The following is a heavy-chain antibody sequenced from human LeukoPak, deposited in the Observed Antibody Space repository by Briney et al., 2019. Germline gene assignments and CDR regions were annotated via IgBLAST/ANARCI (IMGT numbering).Heavy chain of an antibody. Sequence: ASVKVSCKASGYSFTGYYIHWVRQAPGQGLEWMGRINPNSGDTTYAQKFQGRVTVTRDTSISTAYMELSSLTSDDTAVYYCVRDHDSSGRTDDAFDIWGQGTMVTVPS. D-gene: IGHD3-22*01. CDR1: GYSFTGYY. V-gene: IGHV1-2*06. CDR2: INPNSGDT. CDR3: VRDHDSSGRTDDAFDI. J-gene: IGHJ3*02.